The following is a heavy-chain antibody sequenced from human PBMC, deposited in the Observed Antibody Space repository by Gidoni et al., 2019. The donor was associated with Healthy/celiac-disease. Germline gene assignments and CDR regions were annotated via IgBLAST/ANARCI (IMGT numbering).Heavy chain of an antibody. J-gene: IGHJ3*02. V-gene: IGHV1-8*01. CDR3: ASPIHCSGGSCYAFDI. CDR1: VYTFTSYD. CDR2: MNPNRGNT. D-gene: IGHD2-15*01. Sequence: QVQLVQSGAEVKKPGASVKVSCKASVYTFTSYDINWLRQATGQGLEWMGWMNPNRGNTGYAQKFQGRVTMTRNNSISTAYMELSSLISEDTGVYYCASPIHCSGGSCYAFDIWGQGTMVTVSS.